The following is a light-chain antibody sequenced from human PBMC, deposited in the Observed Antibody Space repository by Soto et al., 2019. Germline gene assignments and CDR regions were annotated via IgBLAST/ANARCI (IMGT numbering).Light chain of an antibody. Sequence: QSVLTQPPSASGTPGQRVTISCTGTSSDVGTYNLVSWHQHHPGKAPKLIIYEGSKRPSGVSNRFSGSKSGNTASLTISGLQAEDEADYYCCSFAVGSTLVFGGGTKVTVL. J-gene: IGLJ2*01. CDR3: CSFAVGSTLV. V-gene: IGLV2-23*01. CDR2: EGS. CDR1: SSDVGTYNL.